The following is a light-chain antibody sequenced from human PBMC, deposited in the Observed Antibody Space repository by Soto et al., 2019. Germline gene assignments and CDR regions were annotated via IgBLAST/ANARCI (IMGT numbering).Light chain of an antibody. Sequence: EIVLTQSPGTLSLPPGERATLSCRASQSVSSNYLAWYQQKPGQAPGLLIYGASSRATGIPDRFSGSGSGTDFTLTISRLAPEDFAVYYCQQYGSSPETFGQGTKVDIK. CDR2: GAS. J-gene: IGKJ1*01. V-gene: IGKV3-20*01. CDR1: QSVSSNY. CDR3: QQYGSSPET.